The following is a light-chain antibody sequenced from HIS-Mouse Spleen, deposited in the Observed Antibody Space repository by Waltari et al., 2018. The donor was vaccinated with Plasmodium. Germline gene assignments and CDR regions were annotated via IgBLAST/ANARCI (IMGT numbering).Light chain of an antibody. CDR1: QSVSSN. Sequence: EIVMTQSPATLSVSPGERATLSCRASQSVSSNLAWYQQKPGRAPRLLIYGSSTRATGIPARFSGSGSGTEFTLTISRLQSEDFAVYYCQQYNNWSFTFGPGTKVDIK. CDR3: QQYNNWSFT. J-gene: IGKJ3*01. CDR2: GSS. V-gene: IGKV3-15*01.